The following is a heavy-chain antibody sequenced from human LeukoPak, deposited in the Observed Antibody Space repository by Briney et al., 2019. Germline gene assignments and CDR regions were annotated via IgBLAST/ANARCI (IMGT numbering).Heavy chain of an antibody. CDR2: INPSGGST. Sequence: ASVKVSCKASGYTFTSYYMHWVRQAPGQGLEWMGIINPSGGSTSYAQKFQGRVTMTRDMSTSTVYMELSSLRSEDTAVYYCARAADRGDYYYYMDVWGKGTTVTVSS. J-gene: IGHJ6*03. CDR3: ARAADRGDYYYYMDV. CDR1: GYTFTSYY. V-gene: IGHV1-46*01. D-gene: IGHD3-16*01.